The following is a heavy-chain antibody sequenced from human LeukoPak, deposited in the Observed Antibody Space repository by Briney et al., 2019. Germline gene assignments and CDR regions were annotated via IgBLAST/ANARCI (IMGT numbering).Heavy chain of an antibody. CDR2: IIPIFGTA. CDR1: GGTFSSYA. D-gene: IGHD2-15*01. Sequence: SVKVSCKASGGTFSSYAISWVRQAPGQGLERMGRIIPIFGTANYAQKFQGRVTITADKSTSTAYMELSSLRSEDTAVYYCARDPVVVAATGTDYWGQGTLVTVSS. CDR3: ARDPVVVAATGTDY. J-gene: IGHJ4*02. V-gene: IGHV1-69*06.